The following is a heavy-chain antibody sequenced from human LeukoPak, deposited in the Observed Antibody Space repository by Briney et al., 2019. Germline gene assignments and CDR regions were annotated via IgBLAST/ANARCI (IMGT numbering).Heavy chain of an antibody. D-gene: IGHD3-10*01. CDR3: ARDQYYYGSGSYQY. CDR1: GYTFTSYG. J-gene: IGHJ4*02. Sequence: ASVKVSCKASGYTFTSYGISWVRQAPGQGLEWMGWISAYNGNTNYAQKLQGRVTMTTDTSTSTAYMELWSLRSDNTAVYYCARDQYYYGSGSYQYWGQGTLVTVSS. CDR2: ISAYNGNT. V-gene: IGHV1-18*01.